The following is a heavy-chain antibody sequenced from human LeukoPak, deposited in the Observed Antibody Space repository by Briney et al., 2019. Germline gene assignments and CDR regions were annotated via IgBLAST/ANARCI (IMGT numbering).Heavy chain of an antibody. CDR2: ISRSGGST. J-gene: IGHJ4*02. D-gene: IGHD5-24*01. V-gene: IGHV3-21*01. Sequence: SSISRSGGSTYYAESVKGRLTISRDNAESSVYLQVNSLRVEDTAVYYCVRGDKRDYWGQGTLVTVSS. CDR3: VRGDKRDY.